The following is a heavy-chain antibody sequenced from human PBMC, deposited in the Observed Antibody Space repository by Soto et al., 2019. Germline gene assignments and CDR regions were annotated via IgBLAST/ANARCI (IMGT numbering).Heavy chain of an antibody. Sequence: ASVKVSCKASGGTLSSYAISWVRQAPGQGLEWMGGIIPIFGTANYAQKYQGRVTITADESTSTAYIELSSLRSEDTAVYYCAREFPDQVGTDSSGPGYAFDIWGQGTMVTVSS. CDR3: AREFPDQVGTDSSGPGYAFDI. CDR1: GGTLSSYA. V-gene: IGHV1-69*13. D-gene: IGHD3-22*01. CDR2: IIPIFGTA. J-gene: IGHJ3*02.